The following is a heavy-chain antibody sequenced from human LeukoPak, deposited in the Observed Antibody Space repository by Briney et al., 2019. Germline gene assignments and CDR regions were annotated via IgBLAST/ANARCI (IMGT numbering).Heavy chain of an antibody. CDR1: GGSISSYY. CDR2: IYYSGST. CDR3: ATVVRDDILTGYYIDY. J-gene: IGHJ4*02. V-gene: IGHV4-59*01. Sequence: SETLSLTCTVSGGSISSYYWSWIRQPPGKGLEWIGYIYYSGSTKYNPSFKSRVTISVDTSKNQFSLKLISVTAADAAVYHCATVVRDDILTGYYIDYWGQGTLVTVSS. D-gene: IGHD3-9*01.